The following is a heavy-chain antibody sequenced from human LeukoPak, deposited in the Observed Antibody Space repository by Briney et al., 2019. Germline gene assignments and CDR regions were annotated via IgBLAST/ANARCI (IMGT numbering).Heavy chain of an antibody. J-gene: IGHJ5*02. CDR3: ASRRGSVCWFDP. V-gene: IGHV4-34*01. CDR2: INHSGST. Sequence: SETLSLTCAVYGGSFSGYYWSWIRQPPGKGPEWIGEINHSGSTNYNPSLKSRVTISVDTSKNQFPLKLSSVTAADTAVYYCASRRGSVCWFDPWGQGTLVTVSS. CDR1: GGSFSGYY. D-gene: IGHD3-10*01.